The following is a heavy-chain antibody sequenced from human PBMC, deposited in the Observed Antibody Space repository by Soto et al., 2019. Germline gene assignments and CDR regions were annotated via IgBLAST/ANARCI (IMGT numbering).Heavy chain of an antibody. CDR2: INPKSGGT. CDR1: RYSFTDYH. CDR3: ARRDSTYCSHGVCSFFYHHDMDV. Sequence: ASVKVSGKASRYSFTDYHIHWVRQAPGQGLEWLGRINPKSGGTSTAQKFQGWVTMTTDTSISTASMELTRLTADDTAIYYCARRDSTYCSHGVCSFFYHHDMDVWGQGTTVTVSS. J-gene: IGHJ6*02. D-gene: IGHD2-8*01. V-gene: IGHV1-2*04.